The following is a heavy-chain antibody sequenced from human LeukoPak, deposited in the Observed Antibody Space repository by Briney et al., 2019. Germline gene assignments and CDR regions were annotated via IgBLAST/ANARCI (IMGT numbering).Heavy chain of an antibody. D-gene: IGHD6-13*01. CDR2: IGSSGGSI. V-gene: IGHV3-11*04. CDR1: GFTFNDYY. Sequence: GGSLRLSCAASGFTFNDYYMSWIRQAPGKGLEWISYIGSSGGSIYYADSVKGRFTISRDNAKNSLSLQMNSLRAEDTAVYYCVRGRTSGSSWPFDYWGQGTLVTVSS. J-gene: IGHJ4*02. CDR3: VRGRTSGSSWPFDY.